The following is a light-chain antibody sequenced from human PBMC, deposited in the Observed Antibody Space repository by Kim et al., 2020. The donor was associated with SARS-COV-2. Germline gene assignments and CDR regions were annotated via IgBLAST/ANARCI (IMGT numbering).Light chain of an antibody. CDR1: QSISSY. Sequence: DIQMTQSPSSLSASVGDRVTITCRASQSISSYLNWYQQKPGKAPKLLIYAASSLQSGVPSRFSGSGSGTDFTLTIRSLQPEDFATYYCQQSYSTLWTFGQGTKVDIK. CDR2: AAS. J-gene: IGKJ1*01. V-gene: IGKV1-39*01. CDR3: QQSYSTLWT.